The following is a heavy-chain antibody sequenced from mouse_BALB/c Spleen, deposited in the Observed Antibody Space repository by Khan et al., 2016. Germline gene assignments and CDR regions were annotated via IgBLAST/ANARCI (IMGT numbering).Heavy chain of an antibody. CDR3: ARGAYDGTYYARDY. V-gene: IGHV3-2*02. CDR2: ISYNGST. CDR1: GYSITSDYA. D-gene: IGHD2-12*01. J-gene: IGHJ4*01. Sequence: EVQLQESGPGLVKPSQSLSLTCTVTGYSITSDYACNGIRQFPGNQLEWMGYISYNGSTTYNPSLKSRITITGDTSKNPSFLQLNSLTTEDTATYYGARGAYDGTYYARDYWGQGTSVTVSS.